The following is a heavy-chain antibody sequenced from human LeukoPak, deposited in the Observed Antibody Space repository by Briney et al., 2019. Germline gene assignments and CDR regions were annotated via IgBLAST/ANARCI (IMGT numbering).Heavy chain of an antibody. CDR3: AINSEKPY. CDR2: IYSGGST. J-gene: IGHJ4*02. Sequence: GGSLRLSCAASGFTVSNNYMSWVRQAPGKGLEWVSVIYSGGSTYYAESVKGRFTISIDNSKNTLYLQMNSLRAEDTAVYYCAINSEKPYWGQGTLVTVSS. D-gene: IGHD1-26*01. CDR1: GFTVSNNY. V-gene: IGHV3-53*01.